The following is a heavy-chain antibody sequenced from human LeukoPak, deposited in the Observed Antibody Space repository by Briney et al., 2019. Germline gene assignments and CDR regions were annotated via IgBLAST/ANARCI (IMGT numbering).Heavy chain of an antibody. CDR1: GFTFMKYG. V-gene: IGHV3-33*07. D-gene: IGHD2-15*01. J-gene: IGHJ6*04. CDR2: IWHNGSNK. CDR3: AKDLGSRYMDV. Sequence: GGSLRLSCGASGFTFMKYGMYWVRQPPGRGLEWVAVIWHNGSNKYYADSVKGRFTMSRDNSKNTLYLQMNSLRVEDTAMYYCAKDLGSRYMDVWGKGTMVTVSS.